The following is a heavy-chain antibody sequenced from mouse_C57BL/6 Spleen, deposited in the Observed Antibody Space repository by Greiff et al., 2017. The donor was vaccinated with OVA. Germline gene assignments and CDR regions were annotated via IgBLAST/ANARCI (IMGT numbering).Heavy chain of an antibody. V-gene: IGHV1-61*01. Sequence: VQLQQPGAELVRPGSSVKLSCTASGYTFTSYWMAWVQQRPGQGLEWIGIIYPSDSETHYNQKFKGKATLTVDKSSSTAYMQLSSLTSEDSAVYYCARCAYYSNYYFDYWGQGTTLTVSS. D-gene: IGHD2-5*01. J-gene: IGHJ2*01. CDR1: GYTFTSYW. CDR3: ARCAYYSNYYFDY. CDR2: IYPSDSET.